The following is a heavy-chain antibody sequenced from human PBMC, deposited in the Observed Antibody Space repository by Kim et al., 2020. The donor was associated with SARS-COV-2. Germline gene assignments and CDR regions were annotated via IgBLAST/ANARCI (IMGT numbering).Heavy chain of an antibody. Sequence: SETLSLTCTVSGGSISSYYWSCIRQPPGKGLEWIGYIYYSGSTNYNPSLKSRVTISVDTSKNQFSLKLSSVTAADTAVYYCARADQRGYQLLWNNWFDPWGQGTLVTVSS. CDR3: ARADQRGYQLLWNNWFDP. J-gene: IGHJ5*02. CDR1: GGSISSYY. D-gene: IGHD2-2*01. CDR2: IYYSGST. V-gene: IGHV4-59*13.